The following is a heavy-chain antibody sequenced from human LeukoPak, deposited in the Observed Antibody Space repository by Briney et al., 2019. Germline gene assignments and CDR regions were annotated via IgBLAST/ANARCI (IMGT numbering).Heavy chain of an antibody. CDR1: GFTFSSYG. CDR2: IRYDGSNK. D-gene: IGHD6-13*01. J-gene: IGHJ4*02. CDR3: AKDTSSWSNLGY. V-gene: IGHV3-30*02. Sequence: GGSLRLSCAASGFTFSSYGMHWVRQAPGKGLEWVAFIRYDGSNKYYAGSVKGRFTISRDNSKNTLYLQMNSLRAEDTAVYYCAKDTSSWSNLGYWGQGTLVTVSS.